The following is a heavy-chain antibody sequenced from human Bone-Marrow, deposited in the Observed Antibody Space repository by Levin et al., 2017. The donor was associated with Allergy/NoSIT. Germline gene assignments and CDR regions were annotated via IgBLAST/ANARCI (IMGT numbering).Heavy chain of an antibody. CDR2: MNPNSGDT. D-gene: IGHD2-2*01. CDR1: GYAFPGYY. CDR3: ARGSYIGVAGTQDL. J-gene: IGHJ4*02. V-gene: IGHV1-2*02. Sequence: GESLKISCKASGYAFPGYYIHWIRQARGHGLEWMGWMNPNSGDTNYSQRFQGRVTMTRDTSTSIAYMELSSLTSDDTALYYCARGSYIGVAGTQDLWSQGTLVTVSS.